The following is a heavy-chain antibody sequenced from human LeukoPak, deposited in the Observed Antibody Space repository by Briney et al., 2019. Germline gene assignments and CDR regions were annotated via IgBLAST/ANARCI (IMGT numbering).Heavy chain of an antibody. D-gene: IGHD2-21*02. Sequence: GGSLRLSCAASGFSFRNAWMSWVRQAPGKGLEWVGRIKSKTDGGTTDYAAPVKGRFTISRDDSKNTLYLQMNSLKTEDTAVYYCATVWNCGGDCSDAFDIWGQGTMVTVSS. CDR3: ATVWNCGGDCSDAFDI. J-gene: IGHJ3*02. CDR2: IKSKTDGGTT. V-gene: IGHV3-15*01. CDR1: GFSFRNAW.